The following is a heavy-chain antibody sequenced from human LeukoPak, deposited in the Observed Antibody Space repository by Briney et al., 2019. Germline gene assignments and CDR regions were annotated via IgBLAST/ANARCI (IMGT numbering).Heavy chain of an antibody. J-gene: IGHJ4*02. D-gene: IGHD2-2*01. V-gene: IGHV1-2*02. CDR1: GYTFTDYY. CDR3: ARANFLYCSSSTCLLDY. CDR2: INPNDGDT. Sequence: ASVKVSCKASGYTFTDYYMHWVRQAPGQGFEWMGWINPNDGDTNYAQKFQGRVTMTRDTSISTAHMEVSRLRSDDTAVYYCARANFLYCSSSTCLLDYWGQGTLVTVSS.